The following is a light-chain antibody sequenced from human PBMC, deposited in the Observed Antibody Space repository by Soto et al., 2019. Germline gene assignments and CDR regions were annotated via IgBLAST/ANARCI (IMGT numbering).Light chain of an antibody. Sequence: QAVVTQPPSVSGAPGQTITISCTGSSSNLGAAYDVHWYQQLRGTAPKLLIYGNNRRPSGVPDRFSGSKSGTSASLAITGLQAEDEADYYCQSYDISLSASVFGGGTQLTVL. V-gene: IGLV1-40*01. CDR1: SSNLGAAYD. CDR2: GNN. CDR3: QSYDISLSASV. J-gene: IGLJ7*01.